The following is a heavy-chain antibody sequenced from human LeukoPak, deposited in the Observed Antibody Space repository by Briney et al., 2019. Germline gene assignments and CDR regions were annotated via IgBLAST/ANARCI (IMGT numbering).Heavy chain of an antibody. V-gene: IGHV4-39*01. D-gene: IGHD3-22*01. Sequence: SETLSLTCTVSGGSISSSSYYWGWIRQPPGKGLEWIGSIYYSGSTYYNPSLKSRFTISVDTSKNQFSLKLSSVTAADTAVYYCARRYYYDSSGYSSHYYFDYWGQGTLVTVSS. CDR3: ARRYYYDSSGYSSHYYFDY. CDR2: IYYSGST. J-gene: IGHJ4*02. CDR1: GGSISSSSYY.